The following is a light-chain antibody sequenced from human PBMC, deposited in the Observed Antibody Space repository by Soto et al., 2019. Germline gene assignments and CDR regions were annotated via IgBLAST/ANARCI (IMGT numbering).Light chain of an antibody. Sequence: QSALTQPASVSGSPGQSITISCTGTSSDVGGYNYVSWYQQHPGKAPKLMIYDVSNRPSRVSNRFSGSKSGNTASLTSSGVQNEDEADYYCSSYTRSSTHVVFGGGTKLAVL. V-gene: IGLV2-14*01. J-gene: IGLJ2*01. CDR2: DVS. CDR3: SSYTRSSTHVV. CDR1: SSDVGGYNY.